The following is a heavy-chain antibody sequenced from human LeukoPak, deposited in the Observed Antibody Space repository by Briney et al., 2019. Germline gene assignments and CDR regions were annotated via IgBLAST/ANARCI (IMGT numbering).Heavy chain of an antibody. Sequence: SETLSLTCTVSGGSISSYYWSWIRQPPGKGLEWIGDIYYSGSTNYNPSLKSRVTISVDTSKNQFSLKLSSVTAADTAVYYCARGYAFDIWGQGTMVTVSS. CDR1: GGSISSYY. CDR3: ARGYAFDI. CDR2: IYYSGST. J-gene: IGHJ3*02. V-gene: IGHV4-59*01.